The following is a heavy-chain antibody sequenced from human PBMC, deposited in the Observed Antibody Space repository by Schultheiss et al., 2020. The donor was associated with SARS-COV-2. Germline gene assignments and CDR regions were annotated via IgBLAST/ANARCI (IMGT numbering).Heavy chain of an antibody. CDR1: GFTFGDYA. V-gene: IGHV3-15*01. D-gene: IGHD5-12*01. CDR2: IKSKTDGGTT. Sequence: GESLKISCTASGFTFGDYAMSWVRQAPGKGLEWVGRIKSKTDGGTTDYAAPVKGRFTISRDDSKNTLYLQMNILRAEDTAVYYCARVDFSYSGYPPHDVWGQGTTVTVSS. CDR3: ARVDFSYSGYPPHDV. J-gene: IGHJ6*02.